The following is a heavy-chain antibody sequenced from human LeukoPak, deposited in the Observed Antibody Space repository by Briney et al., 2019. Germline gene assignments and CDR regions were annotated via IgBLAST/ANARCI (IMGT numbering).Heavy chain of an antibody. Sequence: GGSLRLSCAASGFTFSSYAMSWVRQAPGKGLEWVSAISGSGGSTYYADSVKGRFTISRDNAKNSLYLQMNSLRAEDTALYYCAKDGVAAAGTDDYYYMDVWGKGTTVTISS. J-gene: IGHJ6*03. D-gene: IGHD6-13*01. CDR3: AKDGVAAAGTDDYYYMDV. CDR1: GFTFSSYA. V-gene: IGHV3-23*01. CDR2: ISGSGGST.